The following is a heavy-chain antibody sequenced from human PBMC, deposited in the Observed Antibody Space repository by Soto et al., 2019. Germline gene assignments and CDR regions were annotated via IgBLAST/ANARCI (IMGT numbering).Heavy chain of an antibody. D-gene: IGHD5-12*01. CDR3: AKESGYSGYALRYYYGMDV. Sequence: GGSLRLSCAASGFTFSSYGMHWVRQAPGKGLEWVAVISYDGSNKYYADSVKGRFTISRDNSKNTLYLQMNSLRAEDTAVYYCAKESGYSGYALRYYYGMDVWGQGTTVTVSS. CDR1: GFTFSSYG. V-gene: IGHV3-30*18. CDR2: ISYDGSNK. J-gene: IGHJ6*02.